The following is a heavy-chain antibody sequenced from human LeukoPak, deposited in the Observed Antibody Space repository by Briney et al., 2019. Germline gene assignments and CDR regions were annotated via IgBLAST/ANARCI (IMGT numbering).Heavy chain of an antibody. V-gene: IGHV4-59*12. CDR3: ARGADGYNSGGFDY. J-gene: IGHJ4*02. CDR1: AGSISSYY. Sequence: SETLSLTCTVSAGSISSYYWSWIRQPPGKGLEWIGYIYYSGSTNCNPSLKSRVTISVDKSKNQFSLKLSSVTAADTAVYYCARGADGYNSGGFDYWGQGTLVTVSS. CDR2: IYYSGST. D-gene: IGHD5-24*01.